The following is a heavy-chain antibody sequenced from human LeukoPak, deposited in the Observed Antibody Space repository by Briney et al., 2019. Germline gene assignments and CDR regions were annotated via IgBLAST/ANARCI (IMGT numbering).Heavy chain of an antibody. V-gene: IGHV3-7*01. CDR2: IKQDGSEK. CDR3: ARAEQFYYYYMDV. Sequence: GGSLRLSCAASGFTFSSYWMSWVRQAPGKGLEWVANIKQDGSEKYYVDSAKGRFTISRDNAKNSLYLQMNSLRAEDTAVYYCARAEQFYYYYMDVWGKGTTVTVSS. J-gene: IGHJ6*03. D-gene: IGHD6-19*01. CDR1: GFTFSSYW.